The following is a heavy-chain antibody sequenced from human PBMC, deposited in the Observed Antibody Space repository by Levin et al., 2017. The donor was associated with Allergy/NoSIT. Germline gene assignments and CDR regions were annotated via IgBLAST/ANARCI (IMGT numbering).Heavy chain of an antibody. Sequence: GESLKISCAASGFTFSDHYMDWVRQAPGKGLEWVGRTRNKANSYTTEYAASVKGRFTISRDDSKNSLYLQMNSLKTEDTAVYYCASLIKDYGDYGDDDAFDIWGQGTMVTVSS. CDR2: TRNKANSYTT. V-gene: IGHV3-72*01. J-gene: IGHJ3*02. CDR1: GFTFSDHY. CDR3: ASLIKDYGDYGDDDAFDI. D-gene: IGHD4-17*01.